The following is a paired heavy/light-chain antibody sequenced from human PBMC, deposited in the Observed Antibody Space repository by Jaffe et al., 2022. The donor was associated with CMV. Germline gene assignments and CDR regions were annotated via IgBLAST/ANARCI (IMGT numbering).Heavy chain of an antibody. J-gene: IGHJ4*02. CDR2: IYIDGSA. Sequence: EVQLVESGGGLVQPGGPLRLSCAVSGFIVSNNYMTWVRQAPGKGLEWVSLIYIDGSAIYADSVKGRFTISRDTSKNTVSLQINSLRVEDTAVYYCAGGLTRYYLDYWGQGTLVTVSS. CDR3: AGGLTRYYLDY. V-gene: IGHV3-66*01. D-gene: IGHD3-16*01. CDR1: GFIVSNNY.
Light chain of an antibody. CDR3: QQYGSSPRVLT. J-gene: IGKJ4*01. Sequence: EIVLTQSPGTLSLSPGERATLSCRASQSLRSNFLAWYQQKPGQAPSLLIHDASTRATGIPDRFSGSGSGTDFTLTITRLEPEDFAVYYCQQYGSSPRVLTFGGGTKVEIK. V-gene: IGKV3-20*01. CDR2: DAS. CDR1: QSLRSNF.